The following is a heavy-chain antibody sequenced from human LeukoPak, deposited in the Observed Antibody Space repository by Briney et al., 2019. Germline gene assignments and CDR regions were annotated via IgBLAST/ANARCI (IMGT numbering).Heavy chain of an antibody. Sequence: PSETLSLTCSVSGVSITSYYWSWIRQPPGKGLEWIGYFHNSGTINYNPSLKSRVTISADTSENQLSLNLRSVTAADTAVYYCARHTTTGTYSLEYWGQGTLVTVSS. CDR2: FHNSGTI. CDR1: GVSITSYY. J-gene: IGHJ4*02. D-gene: IGHD1-1*01. CDR3: ARHTTTGTYSLEY. V-gene: IGHV4-59*08.